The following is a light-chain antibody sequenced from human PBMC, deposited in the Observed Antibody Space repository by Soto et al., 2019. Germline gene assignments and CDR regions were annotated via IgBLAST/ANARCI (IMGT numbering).Light chain of an antibody. CDR2: EGS. Sequence: QSALTQPASVSGSPGQSSTISCTGTSSDIGGPHYVSWYQHHPGKAPKLILYEGSYRPSGVSDRFSGAKSGNTASLTISGLQAEDEADYYCNSYTTISSPSYVFGTGTKLTVL. V-gene: IGLV2-14*01. CDR1: SSDIGGPHY. J-gene: IGLJ1*01. CDR3: NSYTTISSPSYV.